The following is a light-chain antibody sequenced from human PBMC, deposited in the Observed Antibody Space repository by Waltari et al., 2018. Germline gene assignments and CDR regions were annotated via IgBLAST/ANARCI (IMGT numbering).Light chain of an antibody. CDR1: VLGTKF. CDR2: RDS. V-gene: IGLV3-27*01. J-gene: IGLJ2*01. CDR3: FTVDDNSLRL. Sequence: SYELTQQSSVSVSPGQTARITCPGDVLGTKFIRWFQQKPGQAPVWLIVRDSERPSGIPERFSGSSSGTTVTLTISGAQVEDEADYYCFTVDDNSLRLFGGGTKLTVL.